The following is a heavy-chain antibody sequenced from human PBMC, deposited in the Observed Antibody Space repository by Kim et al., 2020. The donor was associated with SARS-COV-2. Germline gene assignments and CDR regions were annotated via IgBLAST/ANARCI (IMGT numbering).Heavy chain of an antibody. Sequence: GGSLRLSCAASGFTFSSYSMNWVRQAPGKWLEWVSSISSSSSYIYYADSVKGRFTISRDNAKNSLYLQMNSLRAEDTAVYYCARDQRVIAVAGTGDRAFDIWGQGTMVTVSS. V-gene: IGHV3-21*01. J-gene: IGHJ3*02. CDR2: ISSSSSYI. CDR1: GFTFSSYS. D-gene: IGHD6-19*01. CDR3: ARDQRVIAVAGTGDRAFDI.